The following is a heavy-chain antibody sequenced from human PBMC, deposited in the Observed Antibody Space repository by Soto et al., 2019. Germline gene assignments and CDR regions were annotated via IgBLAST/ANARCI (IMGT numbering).Heavy chain of an antibody. CDR3: ARDYMVRGVMRWFDP. Sequence: QVQLQESGPELVKPSGTLSLTCAVSGGSISSSNWWSWVRQPPGKGLEWIGEIYHSGSTNYNPSLKSRVNISVDKSKNQFSLKLSSVTAADTAVYYCARDYMVRGVMRWFDPWGQGTLVTVSS. V-gene: IGHV4-4*02. J-gene: IGHJ5*02. CDR1: GGSISSSNW. D-gene: IGHD3-10*01. CDR2: IYHSGST.